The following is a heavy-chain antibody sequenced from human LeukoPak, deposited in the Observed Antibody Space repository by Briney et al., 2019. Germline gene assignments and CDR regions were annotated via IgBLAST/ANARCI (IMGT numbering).Heavy chain of an antibody. CDR2: IKEDGSER. J-gene: IGHJ4*02. CDR1: AFIFSGHW. V-gene: IGHV3-7*03. CDR3: ASSRGYDYLFFDY. Sequence: AGGSLRLSCEGSAFIFSGHWMNWVRQTPGKGLEWVASIKEDGSERQYVDSVKGRFSISRDNTKGSLFLQLNSLRAEDTAVYYCASSRGYDYLFFDYWGQGTLVTVSS. D-gene: IGHD5-12*01.